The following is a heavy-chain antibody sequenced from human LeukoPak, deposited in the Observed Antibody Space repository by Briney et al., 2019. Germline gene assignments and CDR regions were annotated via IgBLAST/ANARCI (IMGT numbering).Heavy chain of an antibody. CDR1: GGTFSSYA. V-gene: IGHV1-69*13. Sequence: SVKVSCKASGGTFSSYAISWVRQAPGQGLEWMGGIIPIFGTANYAQKFQGRVTITADESTSTAYMELSSLRSEDTAVYYCASFSSGWYPQIPYYFDYWGQGTLVTVSS. D-gene: IGHD6-19*01. CDR3: ASFSSGWYPQIPYYFDY. CDR2: IIPIFGTA. J-gene: IGHJ4*02.